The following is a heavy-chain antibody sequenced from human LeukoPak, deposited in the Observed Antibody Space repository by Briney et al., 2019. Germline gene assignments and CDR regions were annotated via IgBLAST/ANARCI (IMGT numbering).Heavy chain of an antibody. J-gene: IGHJ4*02. CDR3: ARVSSGYDHGKYYFDY. V-gene: IGHV4-31*03. Sequence: SRTLSLTCTVSGGSISSGGYYWSWIRQHPGKGLEWIGYIYYSGSTYYNPSLKSRVTISVDTSKNQFSLKLSSVTAADTAVYYCARVSSGYDHGKYYFDYWGQGTLVTVSS. D-gene: IGHD5-12*01. CDR1: GGSISSGGYY. CDR2: IYYSGST.